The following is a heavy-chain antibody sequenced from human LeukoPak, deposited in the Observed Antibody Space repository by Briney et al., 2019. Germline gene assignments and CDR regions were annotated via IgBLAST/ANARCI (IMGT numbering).Heavy chain of an antibody. V-gene: IGHV3-23*01. J-gene: IGHJ4*02. CDR2: ISGSGDST. CDR1: GFTFSSNS. Sequence: HPGGSLRLSCAASGFTFSSNSMTWVRQTPGKGLEWVSGISGSGDSTFYADSVKGRFTISRDISRNTLYLQMSSLRPEDTAVYYCTKWSGFGDDWGQGTLVTVSS. D-gene: IGHD3-10*01. CDR3: TKWSGFGDD.